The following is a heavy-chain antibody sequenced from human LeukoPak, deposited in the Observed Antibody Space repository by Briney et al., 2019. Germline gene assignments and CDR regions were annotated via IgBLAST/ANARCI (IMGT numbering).Heavy chain of an antibody. Sequence: GESLKISCKGSGYSFTSYWIGWVRQMPGKGLEWMGIIYPGDSDTRYSPSFQGQATISADKSISTAYLQWSSLKASDTAVYYCARDYRGYSSSRGDAFDIWGQGTMVTVSS. CDR2: IYPGDSDT. CDR3: ARDYRGYSSSRGDAFDI. J-gene: IGHJ3*02. CDR1: GYSFTSYW. D-gene: IGHD6-13*01. V-gene: IGHV5-51*01.